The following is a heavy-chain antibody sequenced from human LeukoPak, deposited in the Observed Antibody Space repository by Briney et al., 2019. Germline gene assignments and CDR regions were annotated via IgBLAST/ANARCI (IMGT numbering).Heavy chain of an antibody. Sequence: ASVTVSFKASGYTFTRYDINWVRQATGQGLEWMGWINPNSGNTGYAQKLQGRVTMNTDTSTSTAYMELRSLRSDDTAVYYCAREGGTMVRGVIPLGYWGQGTLVTVSS. CDR1: GYTFTRYD. D-gene: IGHD3-10*01. J-gene: IGHJ4*02. CDR2: INPNSGNT. V-gene: IGHV1-8*01. CDR3: AREGGTMVRGVIPLGY.